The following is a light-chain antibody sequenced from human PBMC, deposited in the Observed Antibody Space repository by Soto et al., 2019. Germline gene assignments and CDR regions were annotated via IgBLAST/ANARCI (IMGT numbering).Light chain of an antibody. CDR2: GAS. J-gene: IGKJ5*01. Sequence: EIVMTQSPATLSVSPGERATLSFRTSQSVSSHVAWYQQRPGQAPRLLICGASTRATGIPASVSGSGSGTEFTLTISSLQSEDFAVYYWQQYNHWPPITFGQGTRLEI. V-gene: IGKV3-15*01. CDR1: QSVSSH. CDR3: QQYNHWPPIT.